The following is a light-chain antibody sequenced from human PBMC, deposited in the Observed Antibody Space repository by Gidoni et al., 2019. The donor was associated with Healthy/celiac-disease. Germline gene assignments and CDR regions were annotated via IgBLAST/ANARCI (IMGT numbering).Light chain of an antibody. J-gene: IGKJ1*01. V-gene: IGKV3-11*01. CDR2: DAS. Sequence: EIVLTQSPATLSLSPGERATLSCRASQSVSIYLAWYQHKPGQAPRLLIYDASNRATGIPARFSGSGSGTDFTLTIRSLEPEDFAVYSCQQRSNWPRTFGQXTKVEIK. CDR1: QSVSIY. CDR3: QQRSNWPRT.